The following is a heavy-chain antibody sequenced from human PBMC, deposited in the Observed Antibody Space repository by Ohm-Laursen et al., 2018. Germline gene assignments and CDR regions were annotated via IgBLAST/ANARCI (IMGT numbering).Heavy chain of an antibody. V-gene: IGHV3-15*01. CDR1: GFTFRNAW. J-gene: IGHJ3*02. CDR3: TTGLPADDAFNI. Sequence: SLRLSCSAPGFTFRNAWMSWVRQAPGKGLEWVGRIKRKADGETTDYAAPVKDRLTISRDDSKTTLYLQMNSLKTEDTAVYYCTTGLPADDAFNIWGQGTMVTVSS. CDR2: IKRKADGETT.